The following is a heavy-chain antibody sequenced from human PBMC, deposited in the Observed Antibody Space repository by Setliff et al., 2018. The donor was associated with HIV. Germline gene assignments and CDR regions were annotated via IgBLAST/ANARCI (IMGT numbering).Heavy chain of an antibody. CDR3: ARDRYSGSSTDY. J-gene: IGHJ4*02. V-gene: IGHV3-11*06. Sequence: GGSLRLSCGASGFSFGDYYMSWIRQAPGKGLEWISYISSSTYTNYADSVKGRFTISRDNAKNSLYLQMNSLRAEDTAVYYCARDRYSGSSTDYWGQGTLVTV. D-gene: IGHD1-26*01. CDR2: ISSSTYT. CDR1: GFSFGDYY.